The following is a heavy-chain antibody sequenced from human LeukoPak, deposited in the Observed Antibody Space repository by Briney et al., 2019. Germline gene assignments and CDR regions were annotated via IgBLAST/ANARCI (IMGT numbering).Heavy chain of an antibody. Sequence: SETLSLTCTVSGGSTSGYYWSWIRQPAGKGLEWIGRVYSGDNSDSIPSLKSRLAMSLDTSTNRFSLKLTSVTAADTAVYYCARDAGTGGIDYWGQGTLVTVSS. V-gene: IGHV4-4*07. D-gene: IGHD1-1*01. CDR3: ARDAGTGGIDY. J-gene: IGHJ4*02. CDR2: VYSGDNS. CDR1: GGSTSGYY.